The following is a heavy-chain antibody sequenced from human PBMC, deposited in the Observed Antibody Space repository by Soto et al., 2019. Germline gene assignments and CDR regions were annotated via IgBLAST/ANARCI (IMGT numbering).Heavy chain of an antibody. CDR1: GGTFSSYA. D-gene: IGHD6-19*01. V-gene: IGHV1-69*13. Sequence: GPPVKVSCKASGGTFSSYAISWVRQAPGQGLEWMGRIIPIFGTTNYAQKFQGRVTMTADESTSTVYMELSSLRSEDTAVYYCSRDIAAGIAVAASQYNWFDPWGQGTLVTVSS. CDR2: IIPIFGTT. J-gene: IGHJ5*02. CDR3: SRDIAAGIAVAASQYNWFDP.